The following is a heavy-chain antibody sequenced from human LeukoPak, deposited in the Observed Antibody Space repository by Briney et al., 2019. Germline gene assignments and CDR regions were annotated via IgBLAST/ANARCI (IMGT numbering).Heavy chain of an antibody. CDR3: AKDLYSSSFYYFDY. Sequence: GGSLRLSCAASGFTYSSYGMSWVRQAPGKGLEWVSAISGSGGSTYYADSVKGRFTISRDNSKNTLYPQMNSLRTEDTAVYYCAKDLYSSSFYYFDYWGQGTLVTVSS. CDR2: ISGSGGST. CDR1: GFTYSSYG. D-gene: IGHD6-13*01. V-gene: IGHV3-23*01. J-gene: IGHJ4*02.